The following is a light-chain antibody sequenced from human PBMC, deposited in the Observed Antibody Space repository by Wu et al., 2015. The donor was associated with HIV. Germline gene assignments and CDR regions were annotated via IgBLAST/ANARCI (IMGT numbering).Light chain of an antibody. V-gene: IGKV3-11*01. J-gene: IGKJ2*01. CDR1: QSINNY. Sequence: EIVLTQSPATLSLSPGESATLSCRASQSINNYLAWYQQKPGQAPRLLIYDASKRAIGVPARFSGSGSGTDFTLTISSMQSEDFGVYYCQHYNDWPLFGQGTKLEI. CDR2: DAS. CDR3: QHYNDWPL.